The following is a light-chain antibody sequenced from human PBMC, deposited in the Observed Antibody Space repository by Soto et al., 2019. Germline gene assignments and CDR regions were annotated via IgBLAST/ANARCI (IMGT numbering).Light chain of an antibody. J-gene: IGKJ2*01. Sequence: DIVMTQSPLSLPVTPGEPASISCRSSQSLLHSNGYNYLDWYLQKPGQSPQLLIYLGYNRASGVPDRFSGSGSGTDFTLKISRVEAEDVGVYYCMQALQYTFGHGTKREIK. CDR1: QSLLHSNGYNY. V-gene: IGKV2-28*01. CDR3: MQALQYT. CDR2: LGY.